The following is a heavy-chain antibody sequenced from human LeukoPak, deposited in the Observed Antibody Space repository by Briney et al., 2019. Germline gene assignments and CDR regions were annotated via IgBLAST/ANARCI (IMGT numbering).Heavy chain of an antibody. J-gene: IGHJ6*03. V-gene: IGHV5-51*01. CDR2: IYPGDSDT. D-gene: IGHD2-2*01. CDR1: GYSFTSYW. CDR3: ARQRYCSSNSCGGYYYYMDV. Sequence: GESLKISCKGSGYSFTSYWIGWVRQMPGKGLEWMGIIYPGDSDTRYSPSFQGQVTISADKSISTAYLQWSSLKASDTAMYYCARQRYCSSNSCGGYYYYMDVWGKGTTVTVSS.